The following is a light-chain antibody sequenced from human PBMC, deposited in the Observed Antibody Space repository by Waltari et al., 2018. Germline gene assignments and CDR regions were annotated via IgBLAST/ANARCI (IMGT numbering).Light chain of an antibody. J-gene: IGLJ3*02. Sequence: QSALTQPASVSGSPGQSITIFCTVTKSDVGFYNYVSWYQQHPGKAPQVIIYDVRRRTAGIFNRFSGSKSGNTASSTISGSQSDDESDYYCKSYPADGSSVFGGGTKLTVL. V-gene: IGLV2-14*03. CDR1: KSDVGFYNY. CDR2: DVR. CDR3: KSYPADGSSV.